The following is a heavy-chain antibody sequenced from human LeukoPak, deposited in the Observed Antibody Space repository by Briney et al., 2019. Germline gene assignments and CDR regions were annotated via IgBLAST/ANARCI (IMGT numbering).Heavy chain of an antibody. CDR1: GYSFTTYW. Sequence: GESLKISCQGSGYSFTTYWIGWVRQMPGKGLEWMGIIYPADSDTRYSPSFQGQVTISADKSISTAYLQWSSLQGSDTAMYSSAKHRDDFWSGYYTWVDYWGQGTLVTVSS. V-gene: IGHV5-51*01. J-gene: IGHJ4*02. CDR2: IYPADSDT. D-gene: IGHD3-3*01. CDR3: AKHRDDFWSGYYTWVDY.